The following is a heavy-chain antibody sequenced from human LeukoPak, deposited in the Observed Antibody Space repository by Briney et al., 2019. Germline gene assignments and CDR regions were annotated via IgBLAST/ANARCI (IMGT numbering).Heavy chain of an antibody. J-gene: IGHJ4*02. V-gene: IGHV4-59*08. CDR2: IYYSGST. CDR3: ARLPPSEPFDY. Sequence: SETLSLTCTVSGGSISSYYWSWIRQPPGKGLEWIGYIYYSGSTNYNPSLKSRVTISVDTSKNQFSLKLSSVTAADTAVYYSARLPPSEPFDYWGQGTLVTVSS. CDR1: GGSISSYY.